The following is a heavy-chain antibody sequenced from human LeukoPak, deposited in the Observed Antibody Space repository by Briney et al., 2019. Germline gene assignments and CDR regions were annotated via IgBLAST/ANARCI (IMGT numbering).Heavy chain of an antibody. CDR1: GGSINGYY. Sequence: SETLSLTCSVSGGSINGYYWSWIRQPPGKGLEWIGYVFYTGSTNYNSSLKSRVSISVDTSKNQFYLKLSSVTAADTVVYYCARNLGGSSGYYYWGQGALVTVSS. J-gene: IGHJ4*02. CDR2: VFYTGST. CDR3: ARNLGGSSGYYY. V-gene: IGHV4-59*08. D-gene: IGHD6-19*01.